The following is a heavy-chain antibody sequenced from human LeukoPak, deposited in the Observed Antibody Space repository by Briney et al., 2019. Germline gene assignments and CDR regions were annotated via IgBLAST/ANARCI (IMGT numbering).Heavy chain of an antibody. CDR3: ARGRMVVVVRGNAFDI. CDR2: ISSSGSTI. D-gene: IGHD3-22*01. V-gene: IGHV3-48*03. Sequence: GGSLRLSCAASGFTFSSYEMNWVRQAPGKGLEWVSYISSSGSTIYYADSVKGRFTISRDNAKNSLYLKMNSLRAEDTAVYYCARGRMVVVVRGNAFDIWGQGTMVTVSS. CDR1: GFTFSSYE. J-gene: IGHJ3*02.